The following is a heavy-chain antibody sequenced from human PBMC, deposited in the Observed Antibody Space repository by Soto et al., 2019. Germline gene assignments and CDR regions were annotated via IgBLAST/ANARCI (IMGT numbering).Heavy chain of an antibody. Sequence: SETLSLTCAVSGGSISSGGYSWSWIRQPPGKGLEWIGYIYHSGSTYYNPSLKSRVTISVDRSKNQFSLKLSSVTAADTAVYYCARGAVATPDGGLYAFDIWGQGTMVTVSS. D-gene: IGHD5-12*01. CDR1: GGSISSGGYS. J-gene: IGHJ3*02. V-gene: IGHV4-30-2*01. CDR3: ARGAVATPDGGLYAFDI. CDR2: IYHSGST.